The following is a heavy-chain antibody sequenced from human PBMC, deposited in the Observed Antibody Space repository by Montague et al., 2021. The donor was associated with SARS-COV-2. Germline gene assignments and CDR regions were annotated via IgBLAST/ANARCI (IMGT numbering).Heavy chain of an antibody. CDR2: IYSGGDT. D-gene: IGHD5-12*01. CDR1: GFTVSTNY. J-gene: IGHJ6*02. CDR3: ARGGGLRNYGMDV. V-gene: IGHV3-53*01. Sequence: SLRLSCAASGFTVSTNYMSWVRQAPGKGLEWISVIYSGGDTYYAXSVRGRFTISRDNSKNTLYLQMNSLRAEDTAVYYCARGGGLRNYGMDVWGQGTTATVSS.